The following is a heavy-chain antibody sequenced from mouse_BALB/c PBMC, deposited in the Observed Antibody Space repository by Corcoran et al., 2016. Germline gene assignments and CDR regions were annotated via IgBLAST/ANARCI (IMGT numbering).Heavy chain of an antibody. V-gene: IGHV1S136*01. CDR1: GYTFTIYV. Sequence: EVQLQQSGPDLVKPGASVKMSCKASGYTFTIYVMHGVKQKPGQGLEWIGYIYPYNDDTKYNEEFKGKATLTSDKSSSTAYMELNSLTSEDSAVYYCAREVPGGYPFDYWGQGTTLTVSA. J-gene: IGHJ2*01. CDR3: AREVPGGYPFDY. D-gene: IGHD2-2*01. CDR2: IYPYNDDT.